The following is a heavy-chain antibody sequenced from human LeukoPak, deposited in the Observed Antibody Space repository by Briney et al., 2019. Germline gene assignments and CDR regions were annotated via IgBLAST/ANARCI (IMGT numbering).Heavy chain of an antibody. CDR2: IYNSGTT. CDR3: ASRVYGLGSFNY. Sequence: SETLSLTCTVSGDSISSTSYYWDWIRQPPGKGLEWIGSIYNSGTTYYSPSLKSRVTISVDTSKNRFSLKVSSVTAADTAVYYCASRVYGLGSFNYWGQGTLVTVSS. J-gene: IGHJ4*01. D-gene: IGHD3-10*01. CDR1: GDSISSTSYY. V-gene: IGHV4-39*01.